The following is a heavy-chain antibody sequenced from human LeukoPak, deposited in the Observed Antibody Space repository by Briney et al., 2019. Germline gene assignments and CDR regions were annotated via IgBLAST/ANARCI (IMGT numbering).Heavy chain of an antibody. J-gene: IGHJ4*02. V-gene: IGHV1-2*02. CDR2: INPDTGDT. Sequence: GASVKVSCNASGYTFTGYYLFRVRQAPGQGLEWMGWINPDTGDTKYGQKFQGRVTLTRDTSIRTTYMELSSLRSDDTAVYYCARDERYCNGDNHYPDLGYWGQGTLVTVSS. CDR1: GYTFTGYY. CDR3: ARDERYCNGDNHYPDLGY. D-gene: IGHD2-15*01.